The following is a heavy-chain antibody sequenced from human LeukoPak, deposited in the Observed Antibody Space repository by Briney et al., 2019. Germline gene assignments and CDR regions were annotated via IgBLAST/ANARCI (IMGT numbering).Heavy chain of an antibody. CDR3: ARTGAYYSGMYYFDY. V-gene: IGHV1-2*02. D-gene: IGHD3-22*01. Sequence: ASVKLSCKASGYTFTGYYIHWVRQAPGQGLEWMGWINPNTGGTNYAQNFQGRVTMTRATSISTAYMELSRLTSDDTALYYCARTGAYYSGMYYFDYWGQGTLVTVSS. J-gene: IGHJ4*02. CDR1: GYTFTGYY. CDR2: INPNTGGT.